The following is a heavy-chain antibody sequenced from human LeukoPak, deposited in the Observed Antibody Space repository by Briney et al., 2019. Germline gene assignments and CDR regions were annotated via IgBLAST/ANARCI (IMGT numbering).Heavy chain of an antibody. CDR1: GGTFSSYA. Sequence: ASVKVSCKASGGTFSSYAISWVRQAPGQGLEWMGGFDPEDGETIYAQKFQGRVTMTEDTSTDTAYMELSSLRSEDTAVYYCATVDLPNWGQGTLVTVSS. J-gene: IGHJ4*02. CDR2: FDPEDGET. D-gene: IGHD2-2*03. V-gene: IGHV1-24*01. CDR3: ATVDLPN.